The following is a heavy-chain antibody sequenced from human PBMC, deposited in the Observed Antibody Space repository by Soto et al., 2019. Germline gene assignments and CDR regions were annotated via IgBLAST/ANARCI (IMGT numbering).Heavy chain of an antibody. D-gene: IGHD3-22*01. Sequence: QVQLVESGGGVVQPGRSLRLSCAASGFTFSSYAMHWVRQAPGKGLEWVAVISYDGSNKYYADSVKGRFTISRDNFKNTLYLHMNSLRAEDTAVYYCARALIYDSSGYYFYYFDYWGQGTLVTVSS. CDR3: ARALIYDSSGYYFYYFDY. J-gene: IGHJ4*02. CDR1: GFTFSSYA. V-gene: IGHV3-30-3*01. CDR2: ISYDGSNK.